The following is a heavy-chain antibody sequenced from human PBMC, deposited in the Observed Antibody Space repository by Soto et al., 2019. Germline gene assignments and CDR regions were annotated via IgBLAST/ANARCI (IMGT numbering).Heavy chain of an antibody. J-gene: IGHJ4*02. CDR1: GFTVSASY. V-gene: IGHV3-66*01. Sequence: PGGSLRLSCAASGFTVSASYMKWVRQAPGKGLEWISVIYSGGSTYYADSVKGRFTISRDNSKNTLFLQMNSLRVEDTAVYYCAREPRPSIEAAGIDSWGQGTAVTVSS. D-gene: IGHD6-13*01. CDR2: IYSGGST. CDR3: AREPRPSIEAAGIDS.